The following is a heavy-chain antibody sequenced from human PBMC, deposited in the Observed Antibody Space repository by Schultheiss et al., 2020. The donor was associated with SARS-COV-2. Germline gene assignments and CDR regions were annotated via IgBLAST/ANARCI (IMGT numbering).Heavy chain of an antibody. CDR3: ARVKAAAGEYFDL. V-gene: IGHV4-34*01. CDR1: GGSISSYY. D-gene: IGHD6-13*01. Sequence: SQTLSLTCTVSGGSISSYYWSWIRQPPGKGLEWIGEINHSGSTNYNPSLKSRVTISVDTSKNQFSLKLSSVTAADTAVYYCARVKAAAGEYFDLWGRGTLVTVSS. CDR2: INHSGST. J-gene: IGHJ2*01.